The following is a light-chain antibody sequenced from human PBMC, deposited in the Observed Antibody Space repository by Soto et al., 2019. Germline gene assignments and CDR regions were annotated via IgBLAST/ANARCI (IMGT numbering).Light chain of an antibody. CDR3: QQYGSSPYT. J-gene: IGKJ2*01. CDR2: GAA. V-gene: IGKV3-20*01. CDR1: QSVSSSY. Sequence: EIVLTQSPGTLSLSPGERATLSCRASQSVSSSYLAWYQQKPGQAPRLLIYGAASRATGIPDRFSGSGSGTDFALTIGRLEPEDFAVYYCQQYGSSPYTVGQGTKLELK.